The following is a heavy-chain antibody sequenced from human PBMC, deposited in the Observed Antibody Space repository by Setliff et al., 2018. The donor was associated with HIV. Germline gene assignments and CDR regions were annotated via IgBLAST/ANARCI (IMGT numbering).Heavy chain of an antibody. CDR1: GYTLSEYY. CDR2: TDPEDGET. CDR3: ATFLFRDSTDPYYRPPGDFPLYYFDY. J-gene: IGHJ4*02. D-gene: IGHD3-10*01. V-gene: IGHV1-69-2*01. Sequence: ASVMVSCKASGYTLSEYYMHWVQQAPGKGLEWMGRTDPEDGETLYAEKFRGRVTMTADMSTNTAYLELGSLRSEDTAVYYCATFLFRDSTDPYYRPPGDFPLYYFDYWAQGTLVTVSS.